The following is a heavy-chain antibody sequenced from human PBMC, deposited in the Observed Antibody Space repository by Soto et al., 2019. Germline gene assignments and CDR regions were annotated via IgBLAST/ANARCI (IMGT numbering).Heavy chain of an antibody. Sequence: QVQLQESGPGLVKPSQTLSLTCTVSGGSISSDNYFWSWIRQPPGKGLEWIGYIYYSGSTYYNSSLKSRVTISIDTSENQFSLELSSVTAADTAVYYCARASQGDFLDSWGQGTLVTVSS. CDR1: GGSISSDNYF. J-gene: IGHJ4*02. CDR2: IYYSGST. D-gene: IGHD2-21*02. CDR3: ARASQGDFLDS. V-gene: IGHV4-30-4*01.